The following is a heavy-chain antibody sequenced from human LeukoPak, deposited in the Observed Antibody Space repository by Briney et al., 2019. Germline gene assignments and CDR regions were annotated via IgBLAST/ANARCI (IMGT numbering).Heavy chain of an antibody. V-gene: IGHV3-23*01. D-gene: IGHD1-26*01. CDR2: ISGSGGST. J-gene: IGHJ3*02. CDR3: AKGHSGSYRNAFDI. CDR1: GFTFSSYA. Sequence: GGSLRLSCAASGFTFSSYAMSWVRQAPGKGLEWVSGISGSGGSTYYADSVKGRFTISRDNSKNTLYLQMNSLRAEDTALYYCAKGHSGSYRNAFDIWGQGTMVTVSS.